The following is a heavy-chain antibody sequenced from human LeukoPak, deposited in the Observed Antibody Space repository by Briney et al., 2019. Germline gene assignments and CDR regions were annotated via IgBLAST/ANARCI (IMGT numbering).Heavy chain of an antibody. CDR1: GYTFTSYG. V-gene: IGHV1-18*01. Sequence: VASVKVSCKASGYTFTSYGISWVRQAPGQGLEWMGWISAYNGNTNYAQKLQGRVTMTTDTSTSTAYMELRSLRSDDTAVYYCARDSLLHDSSGELVPNAFDIWGQGTMVTVSS. J-gene: IGHJ3*02. CDR2: ISAYNGNT. D-gene: IGHD3-22*01. CDR3: ARDSLLHDSSGELVPNAFDI.